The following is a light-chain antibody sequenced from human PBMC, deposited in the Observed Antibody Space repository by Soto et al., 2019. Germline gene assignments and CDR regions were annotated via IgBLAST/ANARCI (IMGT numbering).Light chain of an antibody. CDR2: GPP. CDR3: QQYGSSLFT. J-gene: IGKJ3*01. Sequence: EIVLTQSPGTLSLSPGERATLSCRASQSVSSSYLAWYQQKPGQAPRLPIYGPPSRATGIPDRFSGSGSGTDFTLTISRLEPEDFAVYYCQQYGSSLFTFGPGTKVDIK. V-gene: IGKV3-20*01. CDR1: QSVSSSY.